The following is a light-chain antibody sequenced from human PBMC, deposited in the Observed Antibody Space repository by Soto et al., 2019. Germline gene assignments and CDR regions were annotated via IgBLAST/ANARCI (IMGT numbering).Light chain of an antibody. V-gene: IGKV1-33*01. Sequence: DIQMIQSPSSRSASVGDRITITCQASQDISNHLNWYQQKPGKAPKLLIYDASNLETGVPSSFSGSGSGTDFTFTITSLRPEDIATYYCQQYDNLPTFTFGPGTKVDIK. CDR2: DAS. CDR3: QQYDNLPTFT. J-gene: IGKJ3*01. CDR1: QDISNH.